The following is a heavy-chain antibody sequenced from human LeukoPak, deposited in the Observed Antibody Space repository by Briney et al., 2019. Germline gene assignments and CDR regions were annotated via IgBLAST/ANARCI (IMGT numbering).Heavy chain of an antibody. Sequence: ASVKVSCKASGYTFTSYGISWVRQAPGQGLEWMGWISAYNGNTNYAQKLQGRVTMTTDTSTRTAYMGLRSLRSYDPAVYYCARARGLRFLEWLYDFDYWGQGTLVTVSS. CDR3: ARARGLRFLEWLYDFDY. D-gene: IGHD3-3*01. CDR1: GYTFTSYG. J-gene: IGHJ4*02. V-gene: IGHV1-18*01. CDR2: ISAYNGNT.